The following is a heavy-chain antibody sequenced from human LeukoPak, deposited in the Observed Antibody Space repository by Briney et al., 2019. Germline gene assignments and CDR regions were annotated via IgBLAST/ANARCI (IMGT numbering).Heavy chain of an antibody. Sequence: SVKDSSKASGGTFISHAISWVPPAPGQGLEWMGGIFPIFGTANYAQKFQSRVTITTDESTSTAYMEMSSLRSEDTAVYYCARDRAPQRSSWYGYFDYWGQGTLVTVSS. J-gene: IGHJ4*02. V-gene: IGHV1-69*05. D-gene: IGHD6-13*01. CDR3: ARDRAPQRSSWYGYFDY. CDR1: GGTFISHA. CDR2: IFPIFGTA.